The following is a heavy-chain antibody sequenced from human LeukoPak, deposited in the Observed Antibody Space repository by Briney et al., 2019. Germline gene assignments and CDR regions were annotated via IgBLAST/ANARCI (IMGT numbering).Heavy chain of an antibody. Sequence: SETLSLTCSVSGGSIRSYYWSWIRQPPGKGLEWIGEINHSGSTNYNPSLKSRVTISVDTSKNQFSLKLSSVTAADTAVYYCASLHTVTTSYYYYGMDVWGQGTTVTVSS. CDR2: INHSGST. CDR1: GGSIRSYY. CDR3: ASLHTVTTSYYYYGMDV. J-gene: IGHJ6*02. D-gene: IGHD4-11*01. V-gene: IGHV4-34*01.